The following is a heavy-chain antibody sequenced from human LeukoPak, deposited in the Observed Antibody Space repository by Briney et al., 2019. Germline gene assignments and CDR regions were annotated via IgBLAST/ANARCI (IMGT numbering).Heavy chain of an antibody. CDR1: GGSISSSSYY. J-gene: IGHJ4*02. D-gene: IGHD3-10*01. CDR3: ARTNGELLTTGEDY. Sequence: SETLSLTCTVSGGSISSSSYYWGWIRQPPGKGLEWIGSIYYSGSTYYNPSLKSRVAISVDTSKNQFSLKLSSVTAADRAVYYCARTNGELLTTGEDYWGQGTLVTVSS. CDR2: IYYSGST. V-gene: IGHV4-39*07.